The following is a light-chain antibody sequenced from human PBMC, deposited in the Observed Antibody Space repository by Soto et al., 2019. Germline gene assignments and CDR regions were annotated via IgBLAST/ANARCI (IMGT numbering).Light chain of an antibody. CDR1: NIGSKG. J-gene: IGLJ2*01. CDR3: QVWDSSNDHVI. CDR2: YNT. V-gene: IGLV3-21*04. Sequence: SYELTQPPSVSVAPGKTARITCGGNNIGSKGVHWYQQKPGQAPVLVTYYNTDRPSGIPERFSGSNSGNTATLTISRVEAGDEADYYCQVWDSSNDHVIFGGGTKLTVL.